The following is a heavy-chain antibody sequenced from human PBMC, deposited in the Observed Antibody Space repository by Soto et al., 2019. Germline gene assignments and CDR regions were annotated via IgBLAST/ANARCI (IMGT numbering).Heavy chain of an antibody. V-gene: IGHV1-69*02. J-gene: IGHJ5*02. CDR3: ARPTYCSGGSCYWFDP. D-gene: IGHD2-15*01. Sequence: QVQLVQSGAEVKKPGSSVKVSCKASGGTFSSYTISWVRQAPGQGLEWMGRIIPILGIANYAQKFQGRVTITADKSTNTAYMELSSLRSEDTAVYYCARPTYCSGGSCYWFDPWGQGTLVTVSS. CDR1: GGTFSSYT. CDR2: IIPILGIA.